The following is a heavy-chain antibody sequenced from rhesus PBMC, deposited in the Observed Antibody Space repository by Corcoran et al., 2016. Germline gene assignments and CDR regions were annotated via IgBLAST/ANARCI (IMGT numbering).Heavy chain of an antibody. V-gene: IGHV1S2*01. CDR2: INPYKGNT. J-gene: IGHJ4*01. D-gene: IGHD5-12*01. Sequence: QVQLVQAGAEVKKPGSSVKVSCKASGYTFTDYYMHWVRPAPRQGLEWMGWINPYKGNTKYAQKFQGRVTMTREPSTSTAYMELSSLRSEDTAVYYCAREDTATVNNEGFDYWGQGVLVTVSS. CDR3: AREDTATVNNEGFDY. CDR1: GYTFTDYY.